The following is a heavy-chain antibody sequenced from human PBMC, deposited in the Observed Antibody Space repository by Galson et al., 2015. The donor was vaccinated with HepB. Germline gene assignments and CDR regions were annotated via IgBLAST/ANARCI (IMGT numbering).Heavy chain of an antibody. D-gene: IGHD3-10*01. V-gene: IGHV3-66*01. CDR2: IFGRGQT. Sequence: SLRLSCAASGFTVYNNQISWFRQAPGKGLEWVSIIFGRGQTDYADSVKGRFIISRDGSTNTLYLQMNSLRAEDTAVYYCARDTGASMVPRAWGQGTRVIVSS. CDR1: GFTVYNNQ. CDR3: ARDTGASMVPRA. J-gene: IGHJ5*02.